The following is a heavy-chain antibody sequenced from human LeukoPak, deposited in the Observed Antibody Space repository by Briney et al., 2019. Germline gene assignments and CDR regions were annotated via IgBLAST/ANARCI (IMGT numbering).Heavy chain of an antibody. CDR1: GGSTSGYF. D-gene: IGHD5-12*01. J-gene: IGHJ4*02. Sequence: PSETLSLTCTVSGGSTSGYFWSWIRQPAGKGLEWIGRIYSSGINNYNPSLKGQVTMSLDTSKNHLSLNLSSVTAADTAVYYCAREPTSGREPTSGRPLDYWGQGTLVTVSS. CDR3: AREPTSGREPTSGRPLDY. V-gene: IGHV4-4*07. CDR2: IYSSGIN.